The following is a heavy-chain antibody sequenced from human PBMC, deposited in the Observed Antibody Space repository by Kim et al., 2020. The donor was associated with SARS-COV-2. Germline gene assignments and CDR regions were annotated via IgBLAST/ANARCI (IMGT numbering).Heavy chain of an antibody. CDR3: ARDGYSSSWYLVYYYYGMDV. D-gene: IGHD6-13*01. J-gene: IGHJ6*02. Sequence: ASVKVSCKASGYTFTSYAMHWVRQAPGQRLEWMGWINAGNGNTKYSQKFQGRVTITRDTSASTAYMELSSLRSEDTAVYYCARDGYSSSWYLVYYYYGMDVWGQGTTVTVSS. CDR2: INAGNGNT. CDR1: GYTFTSYA. V-gene: IGHV1-3*01.